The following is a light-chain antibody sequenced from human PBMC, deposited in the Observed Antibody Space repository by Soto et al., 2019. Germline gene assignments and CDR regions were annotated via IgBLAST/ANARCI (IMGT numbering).Light chain of an antibody. J-gene: IGKJ1*01. CDR3: QQRSSWPTWT. CDR1: HSVGSTY. Sequence: EIVLTQSPGTLSFSPGERATLSCRASHSVGSTYLAWYQQKPGQAPRLLIYASSSRATGIPARFSGGGSGTDFTLTISSLEPEDSAVYYCQQRSSWPTWTFGQGTKVDI. CDR2: ASS. V-gene: IGKV3D-20*02.